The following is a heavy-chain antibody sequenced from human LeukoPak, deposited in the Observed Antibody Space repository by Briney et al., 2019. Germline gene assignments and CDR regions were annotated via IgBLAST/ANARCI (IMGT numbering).Heavy chain of an antibody. CDR1: GFIFSRDS. Sequence: PGGSLRLSCAASGFIFSRDSMNWVRQAPGKGLEWVSYISSSSSTIYYADSVKGRFTISRDNAKNSLYLQMNSLRAEDTAVYYCAREGTLGEAAGPDYWGQGTLVTVSS. CDR3: AREGTLGEAAGPDY. J-gene: IGHJ4*02. CDR2: ISSSSSTI. V-gene: IGHV3-48*01. D-gene: IGHD6-13*01.